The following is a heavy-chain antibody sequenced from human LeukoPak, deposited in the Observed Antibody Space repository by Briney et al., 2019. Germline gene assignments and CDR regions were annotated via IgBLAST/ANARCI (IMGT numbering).Heavy chain of an antibody. D-gene: IGHD6-19*01. CDR3: ARAHSSGWNPFDY. Sequence: GGSLRLSCAASGFTFSSYGMHWVRQAPGKGLEWVSYISSSGSTIYYADSVKGRFTISRDNAKNSLYLQMNSLRAEDTAVYYCARAHSSGWNPFDYWGQGTLVTVSS. J-gene: IGHJ4*02. V-gene: IGHV3-48*04. CDR1: GFTFSSYG. CDR2: ISSSGSTI.